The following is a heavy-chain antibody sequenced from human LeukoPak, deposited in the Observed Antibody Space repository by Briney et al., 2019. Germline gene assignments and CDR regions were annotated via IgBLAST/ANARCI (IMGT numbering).Heavy chain of an antibody. Sequence: ASVKVSCKTSGYTFTAYYIHWVRQAPGQGLEWMGWINPDSGGTNYAQKFQGRVTMTRDTSIRTAYMELSRLRSDDTAVYYCARVLFYSSGNKSNRVDYWGQGTLVTVSS. D-gene: IGHD6-19*01. V-gene: IGHV1-2*02. J-gene: IGHJ4*02. CDR2: INPDSGGT. CDR3: ARVLFYSSGNKSNRVDY. CDR1: GYTFTAYY.